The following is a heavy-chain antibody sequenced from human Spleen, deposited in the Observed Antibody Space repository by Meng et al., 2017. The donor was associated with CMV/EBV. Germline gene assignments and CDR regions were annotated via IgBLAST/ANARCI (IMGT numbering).Heavy chain of an antibody. CDR3: ARARYSGYDYSPYYFDY. CDR2: IIPIFGTA. Sequence: SVKVSCKASGYTFTGYYMHWVRQAPGQGLEWMGGIIPIFGTANYAQKFQGRVTITTDESTSTAYMELSSLRSEDTAVYYCARARYSGYDYSPYYFDYWGQGTLVTVSS. D-gene: IGHD5-12*01. V-gene: IGHV1-69*05. J-gene: IGHJ4*02. CDR1: GYTFTGYY.